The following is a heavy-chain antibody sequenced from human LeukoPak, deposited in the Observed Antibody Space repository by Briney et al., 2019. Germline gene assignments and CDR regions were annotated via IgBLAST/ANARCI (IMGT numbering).Heavy chain of an antibody. J-gene: IGHJ5*02. D-gene: IGHD3-10*01. CDR2: VDGDGSGT. CDR3: ARGSYYGGALAP. V-gene: IGHV3-74*01. CDR1: GFTFRSYG. Sequence: GGSLRLPCAASGFTFRSYGMHWVRQAPGKGLLWVSRVDGDGSGTAYADSVKGRFTISRDNAKNTLYLQMSSLRGEDTAVYYCARGSYYGGALAPWGPGTLVTVSS.